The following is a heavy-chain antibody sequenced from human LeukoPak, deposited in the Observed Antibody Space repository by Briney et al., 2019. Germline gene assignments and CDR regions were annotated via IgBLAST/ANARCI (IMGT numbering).Heavy chain of an antibody. CDR2: ISSGSRTI. V-gene: IGHV3-48*01. J-gene: IGHJ4*02. CDR1: GFTFSIHG. CDR3: ARQSPAFDY. Sequence: TGGSLRLSCAASGFTFSIHGMHWVRQAPEKGLEWTSYISSGSRTITYADSVKGRFTISRDDAKNSLYLQIDSLRSEDTAVYYCARQSPAFDYWGQGTLVTVSS.